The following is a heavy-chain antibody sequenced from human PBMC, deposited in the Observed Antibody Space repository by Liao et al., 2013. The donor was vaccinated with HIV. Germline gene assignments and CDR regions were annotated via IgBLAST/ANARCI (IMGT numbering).Heavy chain of an antibody. D-gene: IGHD3-3*01. J-gene: IGHJ2*01. CDR3: ARERGRGIFGVVTPSGDWYFDL. Sequence: QVQLQESGPRLVKPSETLSLTCTVSGGSISTYYWSWIRQSPGRGLEWIGYIYYTGSTNYNPSLKSRVTMSADTSKNQFSLKLSSVTAADTAVYYCARERGRGIFGVVTPSGDWYFDLWGRGTLVTISS. CDR1: GGSISTYY. CDR2: IYYTGST. V-gene: IGHV4-59*12.